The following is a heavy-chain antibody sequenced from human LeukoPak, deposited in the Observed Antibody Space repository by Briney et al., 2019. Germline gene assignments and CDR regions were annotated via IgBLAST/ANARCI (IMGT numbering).Heavy chain of an antibody. CDR3: AKAVSCSSTSCYRSYGMDV. D-gene: IGHD2-2*02. J-gene: IGHJ6*02. V-gene: IGHV3-23*01. CDR2: ISGSGGST. Sequence: PGGSLRLSCAASGFTFSSYGMSWVRQAPGKGLEWVSGISGSGGSTYYADSVKGRFTISRDNSKNTLYLQMNSLRAEDTAVYYCAKAVSCSSTSCYRSYGMDVWGQGTTVTVSS. CDR1: GFTFSSYG.